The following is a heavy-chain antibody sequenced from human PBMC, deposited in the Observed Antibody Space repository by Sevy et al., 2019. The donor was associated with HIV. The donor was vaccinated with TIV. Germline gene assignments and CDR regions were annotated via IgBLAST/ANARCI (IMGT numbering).Heavy chain of an antibody. CDR2: IWFDGSNT. CDR1: GFTFSTYG. V-gene: IGHV3-33*01. D-gene: IGHD4-17*01. Sequence: GGSLRLSCAASGFTFSTYGMHWVRQAPGKGLEWVALIWFDGSNTYYADSVKGRFTISRDMAKNHLHLQMNSLRAEDTAVYYCARDLEFYDYGDYGPAFMPDYWGQGTLVTVSS. J-gene: IGHJ4*02. CDR3: ARDLEFYDYGDYGPAFMPDY.